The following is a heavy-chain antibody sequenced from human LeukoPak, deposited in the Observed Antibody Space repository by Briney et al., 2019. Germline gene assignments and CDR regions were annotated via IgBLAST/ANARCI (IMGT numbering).Heavy chain of an antibody. Sequence: SETLSLTCTVSGGSISSYYWGWIRQPPGKGLEWIGSIYYSGSTYYNPSLKSRVTISVDTSKNQFSLKLSSVTAADTAVYYCARDGLVVPGRKMAAFDIWGQGTMVTVSS. CDR1: GGSISSYY. CDR3: ARDGLVVPGRKMAAFDI. V-gene: IGHV4-39*07. J-gene: IGHJ3*02. CDR2: IYYSGST. D-gene: IGHD2-21*01.